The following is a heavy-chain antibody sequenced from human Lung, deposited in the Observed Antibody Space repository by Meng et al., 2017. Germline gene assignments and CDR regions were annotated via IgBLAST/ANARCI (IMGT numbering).Heavy chain of an antibody. CDR2: TYYRSKLYT. Sequence: QVHLQQSGLGLVTPSQNLSLTCAISGDSVSSNSDAWNWIRQSPSRALEWLGSTYYRSKLYTGYAVSVRSRITIHPETSKNQFSLQLNSVTPEDTAVYYCARSQQWLDSWGQGTLVTVSS. V-gene: IGHV6-1*01. CDR3: ARSQQWLDS. CDR1: GDSVSSNSDA. J-gene: IGHJ5*01.